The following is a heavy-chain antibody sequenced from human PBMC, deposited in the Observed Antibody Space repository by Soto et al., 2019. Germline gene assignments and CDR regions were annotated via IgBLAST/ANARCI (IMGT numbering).Heavy chain of an antibody. CDR3: ARTTTVAYFDY. Sequence: VTLKESGPVLVKPTEPLTLTCTVSGFSRSNARMGVSWIRQPPGKALEWLAHIFSNDEKSYSTSLKSRLTNSQDTSTSQVVRTMTNMDPVATATYCWARTTTVAYFDYWGQGTLVTVSS. J-gene: IGHJ4*02. V-gene: IGHV2-26*01. D-gene: IGHD4-17*01. CDR2: IFSNDEK. CDR1: GFSRSNARMG.